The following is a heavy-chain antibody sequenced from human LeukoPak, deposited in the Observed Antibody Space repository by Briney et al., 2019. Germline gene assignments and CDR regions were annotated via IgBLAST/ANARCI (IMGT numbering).Heavy chain of an antibody. CDR3: ARHLMLLAPDY. D-gene: IGHD2-15*01. Sequence: PSETLSLTCAVYGGSFSGYYWSWIRQPPGKGLEWIGEINHSGSTNYNPSLKSRVTISVDTSKNQFSLKLSSVTAADTAVYYCARHLMLLAPDYWGQGTLVTVSS. CDR2: INHSGST. V-gene: IGHV4-34*01. J-gene: IGHJ4*02. CDR1: GGSFSGYY.